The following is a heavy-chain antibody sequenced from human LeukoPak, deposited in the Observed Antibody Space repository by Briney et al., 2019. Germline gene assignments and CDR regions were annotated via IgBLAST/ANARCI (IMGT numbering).Heavy chain of an antibody. CDR2: ISAYNGNT. CDR1: GYIFTNYG. D-gene: IGHD6-13*01. J-gene: IGHJ5*02. CDR3: ARLPTIAAPAWTYQPFDP. V-gene: IGHV1-18*04. Sequence: ASVKVSSKTSGYIFTNYGINWVRQAPGQGLEWMGWISAYNGNTKYAQKLQGRVTMTTDTSTSTAYMELRSLRSDDTAVYYCARLPTIAAPAWTYQPFDPWGQGTLVTVSS.